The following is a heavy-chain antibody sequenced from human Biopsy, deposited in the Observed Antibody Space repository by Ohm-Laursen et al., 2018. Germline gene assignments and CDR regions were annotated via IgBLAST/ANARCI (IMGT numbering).Heavy chain of an antibody. V-gene: IGHV3-7*01. Sequence: SLRLSCSASGFTFGSYWMTWVRQAPGKGLEWVANIKQDGSEEYYVDSVKGRLTISRDNANNSLYLQVNSLRAEDTAVYFCARESSTSGRVRVDSWGQGTLVTVSS. CDR1: GFTFGSYW. D-gene: IGHD2-2*01. CDR3: ARESSTSGRVRVDS. CDR2: IKQDGSEE. J-gene: IGHJ5*01.